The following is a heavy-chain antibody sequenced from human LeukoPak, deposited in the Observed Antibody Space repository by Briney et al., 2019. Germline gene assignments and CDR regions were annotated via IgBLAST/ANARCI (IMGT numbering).Heavy chain of an antibody. Sequence: KPSETLSLTCTVSGGSISSYYWSWIRQPPGKGLEWIWYIYYSGSTNYNPSLKSRVTISVDTSKNQFSLKLSSVTAADTAVYYCARDFPSTSWYATNWFDPWGQGTLVTVSS. D-gene: IGHD6-13*01. CDR2: IYYSGST. V-gene: IGHV4-59*01. CDR3: ARDFPSTSWYATNWFDP. J-gene: IGHJ5*02. CDR1: GGSISSYY.